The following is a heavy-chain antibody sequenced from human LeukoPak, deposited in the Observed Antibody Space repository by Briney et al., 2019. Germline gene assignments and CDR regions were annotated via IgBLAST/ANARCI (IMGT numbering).Heavy chain of an antibody. CDR3: ARDEYYDILTGYYGLDWFDP. Sequence: GASVKVSCKASGYTFTGYYMHWVRQAPGQGLEWMGWINPHSGGTKYAQKFQGRVTMTRDTSISTAYMELSRLRSDDTAVYYCARDEYYDILTGYYGLDWFDPWGQGTLVTVSS. J-gene: IGHJ5*02. CDR2: INPHSGGT. D-gene: IGHD3-9*01. V-gene: IGHV1-2*02. CDR1: GYTFTGYY.